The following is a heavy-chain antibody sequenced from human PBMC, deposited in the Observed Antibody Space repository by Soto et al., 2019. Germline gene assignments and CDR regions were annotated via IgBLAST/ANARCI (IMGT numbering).Heavy chain of an antibody. V-gene: IGHV3-33*01. J-gene: IGHJ4*02. CDR1: GFTFSSYG. Sequence: QVQLVESGGGVVQPGRSLRLSCAASGFTFSSYGMHWVRQAPGKGLEWVAVIWYDGSNKYYADSVKGRFTISRDNSKNTLYLQMNSLRAEDTAVYYCASDVCTSFRAHSPSPPFDYWGQGTLVTVSS. CDR3: ASDVCTSFRAHSPSPPFDY. CDR2: IWYDGSNK. D-gene: IGHD2-2*01.